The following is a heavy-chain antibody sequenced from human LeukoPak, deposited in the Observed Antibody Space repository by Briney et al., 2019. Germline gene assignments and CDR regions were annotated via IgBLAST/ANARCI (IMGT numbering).Heavy chain of an antibody. CDR1: GNTFSRYY. D-gene: IGHD2-2*01. CDR2: ITPTTGGA. V-gene: IGHV1-46*01. Sequence: ASVKVSCKASGNTFSRYYFHWVRQAPGQGLDWMGIITPTTGGANYAQKFQGRVTMTRNTSISTAYMELSSLRSEDTAVYYCARWGYDYYYYYGMDVWGQGTTVTVSS. CDR3: ARWGYDYYYYYGMDV. J-gene: IGHJ6*02.